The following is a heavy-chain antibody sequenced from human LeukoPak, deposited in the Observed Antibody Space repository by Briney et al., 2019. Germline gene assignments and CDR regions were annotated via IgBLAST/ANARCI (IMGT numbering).Heavy chain of an antibody. J-gene: IGHJ4*02. D-gene: IGHD4-11*01. CDR1: GFTFSSFA. CDR3: ARWGYYSNYDY. V-gene: IGHV3-64*01. Sequence: GGSLRLSCAASGFTFSSFAMHWVRQAPGKQLEYVSAICSNGGCTYYAHSVKGRFNISRDNSKHTLYLQMGSLRAEDTAVYYCARWGYYSNYDYWGRGTLVTVSS. CDR2: ICSNGGCT.